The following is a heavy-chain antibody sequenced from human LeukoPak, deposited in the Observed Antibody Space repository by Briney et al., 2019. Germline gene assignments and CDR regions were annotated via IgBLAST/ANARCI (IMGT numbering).Heavy chain of an antibody. J-gene: IGHJ6*02. D-gene: IGHD2-2*01. Sequence: PGGSLRLSCAASGFTFNIYAMNWIRQAPGKGLEWVSGISGSSGSTYYADSVKGRFTISRDNSKNTLFLQMNSLRAEDTAVYYCAKCLLRADIVVVPAALYYYYGMDVWGQGTTVTVSS. V-gene: IGHV3-23*01. CDR2: ISGSSGST. CDR3: AKCLLRADIVVVPAALYYYYGMDV. CDR1: GFTFNIYA.